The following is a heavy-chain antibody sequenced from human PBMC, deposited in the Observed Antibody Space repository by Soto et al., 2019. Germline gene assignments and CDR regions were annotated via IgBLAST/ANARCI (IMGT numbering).Heavy chain of an antibody. Sequence: QVQLVESGGGVVQPGRSLRLSCAASGFTFSSYAMHWVRQAPGKGLEWVAVISYDGSNKYYADSVKGRFTISRENSKNTLYLQMNSLRAEDTAVYYCAREGEWELPYWGQGTLVTVSS. J-gene: IGHJ4*02. CDR1: GFTFSSYA. CDR2: ISYDGSNK. D-gene: IGHD1-26*01. CDR3: AREGEWELPY. V-gene: IGHV3-30-3*01.